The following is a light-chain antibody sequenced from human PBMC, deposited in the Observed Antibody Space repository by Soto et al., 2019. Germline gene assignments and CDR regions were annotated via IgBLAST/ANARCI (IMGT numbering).Light chain of an antibody. CDR2: DTS. CDR1: TGAVTSSHY. J-gene: IGLJ1*01. CDR3: LLCYGAAQLV. V-gene: IGLV7-46*01. Sequence: QAVVTQEXSLTVSPGGTVTLTCGSSTGAVTSSHYPYWLQQKPGQAPRTLIYDTSNKHSWTPARFSGSLLXXXXALTLSGAXXEDXAEYYXLLCYGAAQLVF.